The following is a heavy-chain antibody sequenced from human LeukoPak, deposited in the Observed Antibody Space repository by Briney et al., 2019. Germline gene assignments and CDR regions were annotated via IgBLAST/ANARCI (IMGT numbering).Heavy chain of an antibody. Sequence: PSETLSLTCTVSGGSISSYYWSWIRQPPGKGLEWIGYIYYSGSTNYNPSLKSRVTISVDTSKNQFSLKLSSVTAADTAVYYCARIAAAEGYYYMDVWGKGTTVTVSS. J-gene: IGHJ6*03. D-gene: IGHD6-13*01. V-gene: IGHV4-59*01. CDR1: GGSISSYY. CDR2: IYYSGST. CDR3: ARIAAAEGYYYMDV.